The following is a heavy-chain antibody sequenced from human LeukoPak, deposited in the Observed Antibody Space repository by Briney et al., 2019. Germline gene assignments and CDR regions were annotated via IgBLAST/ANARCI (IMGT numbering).Heavy chain of an antibody. V-gene: IGHV4-59*01. Sequence: SETLSLTCPVSGGSISPYYWSWIRQPPGKGLEWNGYVYYSGSTNYNPSLKSRVTISVDTSKSHFSLKLTSVTAADTAVDYCARGGGSGRGNWFDPWGQGSLVIVSS. J-gene: IGHJ5*02. CDR2: VYYSGST. CDR1: GGSISPYY. CDR3: ARGGGSGRGNWFDP. D-gene: IGHD3-10*01.